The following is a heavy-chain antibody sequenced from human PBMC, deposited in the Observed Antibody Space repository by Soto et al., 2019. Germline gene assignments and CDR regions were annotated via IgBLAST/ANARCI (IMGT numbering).Heavy chain of an antibody. Sequence: ASVKVSCKASGYTFTSYGISWVRQASGQGLEWMGWISAYNGNTNYAQKLQGRVTMTTDTSTSTAYMELRSLRSDDTAVYYCAKSPAGNDYFDYWGQGTLVTVSS. CDR2: ISAYNGNT. V-gene: IGHV1-18*04. CDR3: AKSPAGNDYFDY. J-gene: IGHJ4*02. D-gene: IGHD6-13*01. CDR1: GYTFTSYG.